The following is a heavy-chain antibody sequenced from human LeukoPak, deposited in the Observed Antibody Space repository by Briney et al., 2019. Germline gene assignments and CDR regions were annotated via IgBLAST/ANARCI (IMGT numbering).Heavy chain of an antibody. CDR2: IYSGGST. J-gene: IGHJ4*02. Sequence: GGSLRLSCAASGFTFSSYAMSWVRQAPGKGLEWVSVIYSGGSTYYADSVKGRFTISRDNSKNTLYLQMNSLRAEDTAVYYCATTIAVAGTVLLRRPFDYWGQGTLVTVSS. V-gene: IGHV3-66*01. CDR3: ATTIAVAGTVLLRRPFDY. D-gene: IGHD6-19*01. CDR1: GFTFSSYA.